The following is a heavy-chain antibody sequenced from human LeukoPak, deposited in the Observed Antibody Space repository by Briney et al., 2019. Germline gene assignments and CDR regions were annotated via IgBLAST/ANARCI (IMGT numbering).Heavy chain of an antibody. D-gene: IGHD3-22*01. Sequence: PGGSLRLSCAASGFTFSDHYMDWVRQAPGKGLEWVGRTRNEANSYTTEYAASVKGRFTISRDDSKNSLYLQMNSLKTEDTAVYYCAREDYYDSSGSYYFDYWGQGTLVTVSS. J-gene: IGHJ4*02. V-gene: IGHV3-72*01. CDR2: TRNEANSYTT. CDR3: AREDYYDSSGSYYFDY. CDR1: GFTFSDHY.